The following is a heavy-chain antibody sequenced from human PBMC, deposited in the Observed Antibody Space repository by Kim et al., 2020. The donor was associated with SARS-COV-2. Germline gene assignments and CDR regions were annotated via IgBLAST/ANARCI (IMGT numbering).Heavy chain of an antibody. CDR2: ISSSSSTI. V-gene: IGHV3-48*02. Sequence: GGSLRLSCAASGFTFSSYSMNWVRQAPGKGLEWVSYISSSSSTIYYADSVKGRFTISRDNAKNSLYLQMNSLRDEDTAVYYCARVPEHYDFWSGYYDWGQGTLVTVSS. D-gene: IGHD3-3*01. CDR1: GFTFSSYS. J-gene: IGHJ4*02. CDR3: ARVPEHYDFWSGYYD.